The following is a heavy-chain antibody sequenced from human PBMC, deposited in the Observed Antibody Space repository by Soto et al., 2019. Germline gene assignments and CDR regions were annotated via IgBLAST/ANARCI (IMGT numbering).Heavy chain of an antibody. CDR1: GFTFSSYA. CDR2: ISGSGGST. J-gene: IGHJ5*02. CDR3: AKAFLGYYDSSGYFSWFDP. D-gene: IGHD3-22*01. V-gene: IGHV3-23*01. Sequence: PGGSLRLSCAASGFTFSSYAMSWVRQAPGKGLEWVSAISGSGGSTYYADSVKGRFTISRDNSKNTLYLQMNSLRAEDTAVYYCAKAFLGYYDSSGYFSWFDPWGQGTLVTVSS.